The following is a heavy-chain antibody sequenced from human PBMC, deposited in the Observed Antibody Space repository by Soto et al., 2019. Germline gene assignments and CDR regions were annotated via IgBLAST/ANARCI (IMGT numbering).Heavy chain of an antibody. Sequence: SQPLSLPCAISGASVSSNSAAWNWIRQSPSRGLEWLGRTYYRSKWYNGYAVSVKSRITINPDTSKNQFSLQLNSVTPADTAVYYCARDMPGIIRAWQRLRGRVYYCGMGVWGQGTTGTVSS. J-gene: IGHJ6*02. CDR1: GASVSSNSAA. D-gene: IGHD1-20*01. CDR3: ARDMPGIIRAWQRLRGRVYYCGMGV. V-gene: IGHV6-1*01. CDR2: TYYRSKWYN.